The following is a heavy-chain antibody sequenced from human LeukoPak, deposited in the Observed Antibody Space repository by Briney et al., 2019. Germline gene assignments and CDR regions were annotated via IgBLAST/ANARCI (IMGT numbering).Heavy chain of an antibody. CDR1: GFTFSTYT. D-gene: IGHD6-13*01. Sequence: PGGSLRLSCAASGFTFSTYTMNWVRQAPGKGLEWVSSISTSSTYIYYADSVKGRFTISRDDAKNSLYLQMNNLRVEDTAVYYCAREGIAALGEHWGRGTLVTVSS. CDR3: AREGIAALGEH. V-gene: IGHV3-21*06. CDR2: ISTSSTYI. J-gene: IGHJ1*01.